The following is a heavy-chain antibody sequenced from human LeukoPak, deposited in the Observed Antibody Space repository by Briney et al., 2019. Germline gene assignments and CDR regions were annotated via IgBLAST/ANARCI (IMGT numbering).Heavy chain of an antibody. CDR3: VRDSDGGY. D-gene: IGHD2-21*02. CDR2: IRYDGNDK. V-gene: IGHV3-30*02. J-gene: IGHJ4*02. CDR1: GFTFSTYG. Sequence: GGSLRLSCAASGFTFSTYGIHWVRQAPGKGLEWVAFIRYDGNDKYYADSVKGRFTISRYNSKNTLYLQMNSLRAEDTAVYYCVRDSDGGYWGQGTLVTVSS.